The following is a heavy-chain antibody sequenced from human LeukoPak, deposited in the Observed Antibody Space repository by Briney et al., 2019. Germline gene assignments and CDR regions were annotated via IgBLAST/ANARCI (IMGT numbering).Heavy chain of an antibody. CDR1: AGFPFSSYS. CDR3: ASPSDLYDTSGYYY. CDR2: ISRSSNYI. Sequence: GGSLRLSCAASAGFPFSSYSMNWVRQAPGKGLEWVSSISRSSNYIYYAHSVKGRFTISRDNAKNSLYLQMESLRVEDTAVYYCASPSDLYDTSGYYYWGQGTLVTVSP. J-gene: IGHJ4*02. D-gene: IGHD3-22*01. V-gene: IGHV3-21*06.